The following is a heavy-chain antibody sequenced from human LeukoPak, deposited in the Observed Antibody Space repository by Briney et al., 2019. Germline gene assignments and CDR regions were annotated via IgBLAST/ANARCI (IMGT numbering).Heavy chain of an antibody. CDR1: GFTFDDYA. V-gene: IGHV3-9*01. Sequence: GGSLRLSCAASGFTFDDYAMHWVRQAPGKGLEWVSGISWNSGSIGYADSVKGRFTISRDNAKNSLYLQMNSLRAEDTASYYCAKDRYSSGWYGTSFDYWGQGTLVTVSS. CDR3: AKDRYSSGWYGTSFDY. CDR2: ISWNSGSI. J-gene: IGHJ4*02. D-gene: IGHD6-19*01.